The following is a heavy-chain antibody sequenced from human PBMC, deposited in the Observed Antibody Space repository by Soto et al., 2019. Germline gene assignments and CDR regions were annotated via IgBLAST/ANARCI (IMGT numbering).Heavy chain of an antibody. D-gene: IGHD2-8*01. Sequence: SVKVCCKASGYTFTGYYMHWVRQAPGQGLEWMGWINPNSGGTNYAQKFQGWVTMTRDTSISTAYMELSRLRSDDTAVYYCARLARYCTNGVCYPNKYFDYWGQGTLVTVSS. CDR3: ARLARYCTNGVCYPNKYFDY. CDR2: INPNSGGT. CDR1: GYTFTGYY. J-gene: IGHJ4*02. V-gene: IGHV1-2*04.